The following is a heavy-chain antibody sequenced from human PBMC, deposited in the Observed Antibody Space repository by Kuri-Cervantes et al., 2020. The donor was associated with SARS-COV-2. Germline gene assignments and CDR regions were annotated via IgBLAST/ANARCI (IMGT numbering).Heavy chain of an antibody. CDR2: INPNSGGT. J-gene: IGHJ6*02. CDR3: ARERDYYYGMDV. V-gene: IGHV1-2*02. Sequence: ASVKVSCKASGYTFTGYYMHWVRQAPGQGLECMGWINPNSGGTNYAQKFQGRVTMTRDTSISTAYMELSRLRSDDTAVYYCARERDYYYGMDVWGQGTTVTVSS. CDR1: GYTFTGYY.